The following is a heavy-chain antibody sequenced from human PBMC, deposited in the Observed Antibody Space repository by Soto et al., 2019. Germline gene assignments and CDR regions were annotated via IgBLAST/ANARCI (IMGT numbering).Heavy chain of an antibody. CDR1: GFTFSSYG. CDR2: ISYDGSNK. Sequence: QVQLVESGGGVVQPGRSLRLSCAASGFTFSSYGMHWVRQAPGKGLEWVAVISYDGSNKYYADSVKGRFTISRDNSKNPLYLQMNSLRAVDTAVYYCAIGGRYYYDCSGCPIDYWGQGTLVTVSS. J-gene: IGHJ4*02. V-gene: IGHV3-30*03. CDR3: AIGGRYYYDCSGCPIDY. D-gene: IGHD3-22*01.